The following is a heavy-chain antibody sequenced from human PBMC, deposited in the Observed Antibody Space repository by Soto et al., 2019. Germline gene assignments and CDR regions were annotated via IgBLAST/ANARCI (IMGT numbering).Heavy chain of an antibody. J-gene: IGHJ5*02. CDR2: INVSGGSA. V-gene: IGHV1-46*03. CDR3: TRGIAAAGTAWFDP. D-gene: IGHD6-13*01. CDR1: GYTFTSYY. Sequence: QVQLVQSGAEVKKPGASVKVSCKASGYTFTSYYMHWVRQAPGQGLEWMGIINVSGGSAIYAQKFQGRVTMTRDTSTSTGYMELSSLRSEDTAVYYCTRGIAAAGTAWFDPWGQGTLVTVSS.